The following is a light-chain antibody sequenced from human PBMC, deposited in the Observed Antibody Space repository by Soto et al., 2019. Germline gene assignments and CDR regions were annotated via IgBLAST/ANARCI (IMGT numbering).Light chain of an antibody. Sequence: QSALTQPASVSGSHGQSITISCTGTSSDIGAYNFVSWYQIHPGKAPKLIIFEVANRPSDVSLRFSGSKSGNTASLTISSLQAEDEADYHCRSYATGGTLVFGGGTKVTVL. CDR3: RSYATGGTLV. J-gene: IGLJ3*02. V-gene: IGLV2-14*01. CDR1: SSDIGAYNF. CDR2: EVA.